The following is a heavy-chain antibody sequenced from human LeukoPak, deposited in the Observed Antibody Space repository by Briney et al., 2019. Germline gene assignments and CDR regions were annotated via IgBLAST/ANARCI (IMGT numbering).Heavy chain of an antibody. Sequence: SGGSLRLSCSASAYTLRYYRGQWVRQVPGKGLEWVSRVDIDGSSTTYADSVKGRFTISRDNAKNTLYLQMNSLRAEDTAVYYWGRGRANIWVGLWGQGPLVTVSS. D-gene: IGHD4/OR15-4a*01. V-gene: IGHV3-74*01. CDR2: VDIDGSST. CDR3: GRGRANIWVGL. J-gene: IGHJ5*02. CDR1: AYTLRYYR.